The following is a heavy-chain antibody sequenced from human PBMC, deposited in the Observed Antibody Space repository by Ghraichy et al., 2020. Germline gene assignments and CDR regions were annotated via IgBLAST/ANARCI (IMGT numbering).Heavy chain of an antibody. V-gene: IGHV4-59*01. D-gene: IGHD6-13*01. CDR1: GGSISSYY. CDR3: AAYSSSWYGYYYYGMDV. Sequence: SETLSLTCTVSGGSISSYYWSWIRQPPGKGLEWIGYIYYSGSTNYNPSLKSRVTISVDTSKNQFSLKLSSVTAADTAVYYCAAYSSSWYGYYYYGMDVWGQGTTVTVSS. CDR2: IYYSGST. J-gene: IGHJ6*02.